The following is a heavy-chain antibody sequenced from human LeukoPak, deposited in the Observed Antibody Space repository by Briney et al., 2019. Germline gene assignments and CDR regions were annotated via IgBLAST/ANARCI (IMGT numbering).Heavy chain of an antibody. CDR2: ISSSSSYI. Sequence: GGSLRLSCAASGFTFSSYEMNWVRQAPGKGLEWVSSISSSSSYIYHADSVKGRLTISRDNAKNSLYLQMNSLRAEDTAVYYCAKDLLWFGELFLPARYYYYYMDVWGKGTTVTVSS. CDR1: GFTFSSYE. CDR3: AKDLLWFGELFLPARYYYYYMDV. J-gene: IGHJ6*03. V-gene: IGHV3-21*04. D-gene: IGHD3-10*01.